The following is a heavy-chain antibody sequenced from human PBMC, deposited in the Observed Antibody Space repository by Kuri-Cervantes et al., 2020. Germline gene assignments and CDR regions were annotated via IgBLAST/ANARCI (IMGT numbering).Heavy chain of an antibody. J-gene: IGHJ4*02. CDR3: ARGSIRGHFDY. D-gene: IGHD2-21*01. Sequence: SETLSLTCTVSGVSISSYYWSWIRQPPGKGLEWIGYIYNSGSSRYNPSLKSRVTISVDTSKNQFSLKLSSVTAADTAVYYCARGSIRGHFDYWGQGTLVTVSS. CDR2: IYNSGSS. V-gene: IGHV4-59*12. CDR1: GVSISSYY.